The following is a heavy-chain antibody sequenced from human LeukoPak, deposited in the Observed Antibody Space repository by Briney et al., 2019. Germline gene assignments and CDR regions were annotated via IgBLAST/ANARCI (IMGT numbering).Heavy chain of an antibody. D-gene: IGHD3-22*01. CDR2: MNPNSGNA. J-gene: IGHJ6*03. V-gene: IGHV1-8*01. CDR1: GYTFTSYD. CDR3: AREALGGHSSGPPSYYYYYMDV. Sequence: ASVKVSCKASGYTFTSYDINWVRQATGQGLEWMGWMNPNSGNAGYAQKLQGRVTMTRNTSISTAYMELSSLRSEDTAVYYCAREALGGHSSGPPSYYYYYMDVWGKGTTVTVSS.